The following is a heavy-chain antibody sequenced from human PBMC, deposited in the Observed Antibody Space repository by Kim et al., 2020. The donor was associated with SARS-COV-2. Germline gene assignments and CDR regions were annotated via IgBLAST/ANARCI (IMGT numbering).Heavy chain of an antibody. J-gene: IGHJ4*02. CDR1: GDTFSSYS. CDR3: ARGHYHGSVTQIYPLYFDY. V-gene: IGHV1-69*13. Sequence: SVKVSCKASGDTFSSYSISWVRQAPGQGLEWMGGIIPNFGTANYAQKFQGRVTITADASTSTAYMELSSLRSEDTAVYYCARGHYHGSVTQIYPLYFDYWGQGTLVTVSS. CDR2: IIPNFGTA. D-gene: IGHD3-10*01.